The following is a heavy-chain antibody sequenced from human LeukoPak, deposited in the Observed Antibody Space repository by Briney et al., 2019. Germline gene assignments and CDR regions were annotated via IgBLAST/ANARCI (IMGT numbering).Heavy chain of an antibody. CDR1: GFTLSTYA. V-gene: IGHV3-64D*09. D-gene: IGHD5-24*01. J-gene: IGHJ4*02. CDR2: ISGNGGST. CDR3: AKATPYYFDY. Sequence: GGSLRLSCSAPGFTLSTYAMHWVRQAPGKGLEHVSVISGNGGSTYYADSVRGRFTISRDNSKYMLYLQMSSLRPEDTAIYYCAKATPYYFDYWGQGTLVTVSS.